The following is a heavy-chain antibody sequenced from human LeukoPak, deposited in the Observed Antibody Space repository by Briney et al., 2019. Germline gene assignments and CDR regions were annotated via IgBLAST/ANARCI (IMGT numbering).Heavy chain of an antibody. CDR1: GVTFSEDL. J-gene: IGHJ6*03. Sequence: GGSLRLSCAASGVTFSEDLMSCGRQAPGEGRERVAHIKHDESEKQDGSEKNYADSVKGRFPISRDNAKNSLYMQMNSLRAEDTAVYYCARSGRGVDSFYFYMDVWGKGTTVTVSS. CDR3: ARSGRGVDSFYFYMDV. V-gene: IGHV3-7*01. CDR2: IKHDESEKQDGSEK. D-gene: IGHD3-10*01.